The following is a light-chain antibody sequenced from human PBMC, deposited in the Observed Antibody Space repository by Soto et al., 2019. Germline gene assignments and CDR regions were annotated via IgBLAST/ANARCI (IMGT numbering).Light chain of an antibody. J-gene: IGKJ1*01. CDR2: GAS. CDR1: QSVSSSD. Sequence: EIVLTQSPGTLSLSPGERATLSCRASQSVSSSDLAWYQQKPGQAPRLLIYGASSRATGIPDRFSDSGSGTDFTLTISRLEPEDFAVYYCQQYGSSPTFGQGTKVDIK. V-gene: IGKV3-20*01. CDR3: QQYGSSPT.